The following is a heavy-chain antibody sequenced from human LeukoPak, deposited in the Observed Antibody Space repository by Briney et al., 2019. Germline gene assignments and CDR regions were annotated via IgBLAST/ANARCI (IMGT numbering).Heavy chain of an antibody. CDR2: IDQDGREK. V-gene: IGHV3-7*01. CDR3: ARAGGSTVSHSDY. Sequence: PGGSLRLSCAASGFTFTIYWMSWVRQAPGKGLEWVANIDQDGREKSFVDSVKGRFSISRDNAKNTLYLQMNSLRVEDTAVYYCARAGGSTVSHSDYWGQGTLVTVSS. J-gene: IGHJ4*02. CDR1: GFTFTIYW. D-gene: IGHD4-17*01.